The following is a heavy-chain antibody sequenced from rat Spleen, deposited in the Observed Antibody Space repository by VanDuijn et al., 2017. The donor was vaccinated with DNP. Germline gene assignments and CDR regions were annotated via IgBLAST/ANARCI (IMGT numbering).Heavy chain of an antibody. V-gene: IGHV2-72*01. Sequence: QVQLKESGPGLMQPSETLSLTCTVSGFSLTTNGVGWVRQPLGKALVWMGAIWSGGSTDYNSALKSRLSISRDTSKSQVFLKMNSLQTEDTAIYFCTRDYGGYPYYFDYWGQGVMVTVSS. CDR2: IWSGGST. D-gene: IGHD1-11*01. CDR1: GFSLTTNG. CDR3: TRDYGGYPYYFDY. J-gene: IGHJ2*01.